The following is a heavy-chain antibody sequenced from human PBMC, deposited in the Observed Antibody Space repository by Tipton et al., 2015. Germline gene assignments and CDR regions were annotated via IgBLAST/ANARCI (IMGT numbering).Heavy chain of an antibody. Sequence: TLSLTCTVSDGSISAYYWSWIRQPPGKGLEWIGYISYSGSTHYNPSLKSRVAISVDTSKNQFSLTLKSVTAADTAVYFCARDLEHGMDVWGQGTTVTVS. V-gene: IGHV4-59*01. J-gene: IGHJ6*02. CDR2: ISYSGST. CDR1: DGSISAYY. CDR3: ARDLEHGMDV.